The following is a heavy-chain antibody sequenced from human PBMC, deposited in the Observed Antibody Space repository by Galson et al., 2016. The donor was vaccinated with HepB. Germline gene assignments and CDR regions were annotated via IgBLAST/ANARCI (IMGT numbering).Heavy chain of an antibody. CDR2: ISPYNGRT. CDR3: ARDSDCSSTSCFGDYFDY. V-gene: IGHV1-18*01. Sequence: SVKVSCKASGYSFIAYGISWVRQAPGQGLEWMGWISPYNGRTNYAEKVQGRVTMTTDRSTSTAYMGLRGLRSDDTAVYYCARDSDCSSTSCFGDYFDYWGQGTLVTVSS. J-gene: IGHJ4*02. CDR1: GYSFIAYG. D-gene: IGHD2-2*01.